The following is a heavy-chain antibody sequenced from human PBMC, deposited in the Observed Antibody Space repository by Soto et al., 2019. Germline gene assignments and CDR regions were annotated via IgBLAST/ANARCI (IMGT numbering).Heavy chain of an antibody. D-gene: IGHD6-6*01. CDR1: GGSISSSSYY. J-gene: IGHJ5*02. CDR2: IYYSGST. CDR3: ARREPLNIAARPRVWFVP. Sequence: SETLSLTCTVSGGSISSSSYYWGWIRQPPGKGLEWIGSIYYSGSTYYNPYLKSRVTISVDTSKNQFSLKLSSVTAADTAVYYCARREPLNIAARPRVWFVPWGQGILGTVSS. V-gene: IGHV4-39*01.